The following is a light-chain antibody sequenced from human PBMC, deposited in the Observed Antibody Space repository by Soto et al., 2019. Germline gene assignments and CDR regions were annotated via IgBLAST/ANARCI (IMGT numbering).Light chain of an antibody. CDR1: SGHSSYA. V-gene: IGLV4-69*01. J-gene: IGLJ2*01. CDR3: QTWDTGIVV. Sequence: QSVLTQSPSASVSLGASVKLTCTLSSGHSSYAIAWHQQQPEKGPRYLMKFNSDGSHNKGDGIPDRFSGSSSGAERYLTISSLQSEDEADYYCQTWDTGIVVFGGGTKLTVL. CDR2: FNSDGSH.